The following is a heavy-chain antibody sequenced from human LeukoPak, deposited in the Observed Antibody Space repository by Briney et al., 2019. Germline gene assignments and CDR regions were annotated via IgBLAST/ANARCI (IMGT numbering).Heavy chain of an antibody. V-gene: IGHV3-30-3*01. J-gene: IGHJ1*01. CDR3: ANRGRGPIG. CDR1: GFTFSSYA. Sequence: GGSLRLSCAASGFTFSSYAMHWVRQAPGKGLEWVAVISYDGSNKYYADSVKGRFTISRDNSKNTLYLQMNSLRAEDTAVYYCANRGRGPIGWGQGTLVTVSS. D-gene: IGHD3-10*01. CDR2: ISYDGSNK.